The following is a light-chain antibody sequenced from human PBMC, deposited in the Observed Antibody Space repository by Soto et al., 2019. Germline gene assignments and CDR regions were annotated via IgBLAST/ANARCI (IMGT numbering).Light chain of an antibody. CDR3: QQYDIWPPT. J-gene: IGKJ1*01. V-gene: IGKV3-15*01. CDR2: GAS. CDR1: QSVSSN. Sequence: ERVMTQSPATLSVSPGERATLSCRASQSVSSNLAWYQQKPGQTPRLLFNGASTRATGIPARFTGSGSGTEFILTISSLQSEDFAVYYCQQYDIWPPTFGQGTKVDI.